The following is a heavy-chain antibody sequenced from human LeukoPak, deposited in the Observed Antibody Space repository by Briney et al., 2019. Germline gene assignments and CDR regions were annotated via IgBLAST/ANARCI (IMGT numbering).Heavy chain of an antibody. D-gene: IGHD3-10*01. CDR3: ARGQKAYPPGAPGSGSYSGWFDP. CDR2: INPNSGGT. Sequence: ASVKVSCKASGYTFTGYYMHWVRQAPGQGLEWMGWINPNSGGTNYAQKFQGRVTMTRDTSISTAYMELSRLRSDDTAVYYCARGQKAYPPGAPGSGSYSGWFDPWGQGTLVTVSS. CDR1: GYTFTGYY. J-gene: IGHJ5*02. V-gene: IGHV1-2*02.